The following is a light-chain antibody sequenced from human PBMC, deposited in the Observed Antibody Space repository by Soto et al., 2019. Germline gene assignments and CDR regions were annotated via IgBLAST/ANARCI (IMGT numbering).Light chain of an antibody. CDR1: SWHRNYA. V-gene: IGLV4-69*02. CDR2: VNGDGSH. CDR3: QTWGTGIP. Sequence: QPVLTQSPSASASLGASVKLTCTLDSWHRNYAIAWHQQQPGKGPRYLMKVNGDGSHNQGDRIPGRFSGSSSGAERYLIISCLQSEDEADYYCQTWGTGIPFGGGTKLPVL. J-gene: IGLJ3*02.